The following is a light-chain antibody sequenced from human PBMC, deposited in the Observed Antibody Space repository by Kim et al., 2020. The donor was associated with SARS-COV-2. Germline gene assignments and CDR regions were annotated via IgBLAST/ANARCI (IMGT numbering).Light chain of an antibody. CDR3: QQYNSYPRT. V-gene: IGKV1-5*03. CDR1: QIISSW. J-gene: IGKJ1*01. CDR2: NAS. Sequence: ASVVDRVTITCRASQIISSWLAWYQQKPGKAPKLLIYNASSLESGVPSRFSGSGSGTEFTLTISSLQPDDSATYYCQQYNSYPRTFGQGTKVDIK.